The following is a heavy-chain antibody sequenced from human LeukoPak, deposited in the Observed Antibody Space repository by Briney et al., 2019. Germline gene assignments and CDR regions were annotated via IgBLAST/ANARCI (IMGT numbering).Heavy chain of an antibody. CDR2: TYYRSTWYN. Sequence: SQTLSLTCAISGDSVSSNNGAWNWIRQSPSRGLEWLGKTYYRSTWYNDYAESVKSRIAINADTSKNQFSLQLHSVTPDDTAVYYCARDRWDTVPAAISADYFDRWGQGTLVTISS. CDR1: GDSVSSNNGA. CDR3: ARDRWDTVPAAISADYFDR. J-gene: IGHJ4*02. V-gene: IGHV6-1*01. D-gene: IGHD2-2*01.